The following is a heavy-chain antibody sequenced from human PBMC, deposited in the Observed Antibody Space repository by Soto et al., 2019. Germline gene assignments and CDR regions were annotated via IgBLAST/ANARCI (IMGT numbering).Heavy chain of an antibody. CDR2: VYHTGST. CDR1: GASITTYY. D-gene: IGHD6-19*01. V-gene: IGHV4-59*13. CDR3: ARRLFGSGWTLDS. J-gene: IGHJ4*02. Sequence: LSLTCDVSGASITTYYWSWIRQAPGKGLEWIGNVYHTGSTDYNSSLRSRVTISVDTSKNQFSLNMNSVTAADTAVYYCARRLFGSGWTLDSWGQGALVTVSS.